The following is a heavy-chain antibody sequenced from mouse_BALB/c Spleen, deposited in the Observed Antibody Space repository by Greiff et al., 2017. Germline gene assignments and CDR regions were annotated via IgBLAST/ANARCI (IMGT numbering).Heavy chain of an antibody. CDR2: ISNLAYSI. J-gene: IGHJ3*01. Sequence: EVMLVESGGGLVQPGGSRKLSCAASGFTFSDYGMSWVRQAPGKGPEWVAFISNLAYSIYYADTVTGRFTISRENAKNTLYLEMSSLRSEDTAMYYCARDLGYGRFAYWGQGTLVTVSA. CDR1: GFTFSDYG. V-gene: IGHV5-15*02. D-gene: IGHD1-2*01. CDR3: ARDLGYGRFAY.